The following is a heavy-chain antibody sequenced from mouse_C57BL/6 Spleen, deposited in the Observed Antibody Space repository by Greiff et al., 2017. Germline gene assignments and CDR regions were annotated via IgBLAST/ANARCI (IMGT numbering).Heavy chain of an antibody. CDR2: IWGDGST. CDR1: GFSLTSYG. V-gene: IGHV2-3*01. J-gene: IGHJ4*01. CDR3: AKSDYGSSVAMDY. D-gene: IGHD1-1*01. Sequence: VQLVESGPGLVAPSQSLSITCTVSGFSLTSYGVSWVRQPPGKGLEWLGGIWGDGSTNYHSALLARLSISKVNSKSHVVLKLNRLQTDDTATYYCAKSDYGSSVAMDYWGQGTTVTVSS.